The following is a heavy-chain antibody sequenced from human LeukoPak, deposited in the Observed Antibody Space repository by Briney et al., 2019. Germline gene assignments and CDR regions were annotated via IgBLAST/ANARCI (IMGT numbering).Heavy chain of an antibody. J-gene: IGHJ4*02. D-gene: IGHD3-16*01. V-gene: IGHV1-46*01. CDR3: ARDLTRFDY. CDR2: INPSGGST. Sequence: XXRQAPGXGXECMGIINPSGGSTSYAQKFQGRVTMTRDTSTSTVYMELSSLRSEDTAVYYCARDLTRFDYWGQGTLVTVSS.